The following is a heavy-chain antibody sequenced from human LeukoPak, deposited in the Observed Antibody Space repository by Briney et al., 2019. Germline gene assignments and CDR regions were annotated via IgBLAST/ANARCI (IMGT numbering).Heavy chain of an antibody. J-gene: IGHJ5*02. D-gene: IGHD2-15*01. CDR3: ATDHSPAATAKLKNWFDP. V-gene: IGHV1-24*01. CDR1: GYTLTELS. Sequence: GASVKVSCKVSGYTLTELSMHWVRQAPGKGLEWMGGFDPEDGETIYAQKFQGRVTMTEDTSTDTAYMELSSLRSEDTAVYYCATDHSPAATAKLKNWFDPWGQGTLVTVSS. CDR2: FDPEDGET.